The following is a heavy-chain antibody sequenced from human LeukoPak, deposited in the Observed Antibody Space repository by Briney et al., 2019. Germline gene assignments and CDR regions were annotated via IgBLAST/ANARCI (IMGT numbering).Heavy chain of an antibody. CDR3: ARWGSRSYFDY. J-gene: IGHJ4*02. D-gene: IGHD3-16*01. CDR1: GFTFSSYE. Sequence: GGSLRLSCAASGFTFSSYEMNWVRQAPGKGLEGVSYISSSGSNIYYADSVKGRFTISRDNAKNSLYLQMNSLRAEDTAVYYCARWGSRSYFDYWGQGTLVTVSS. CDR2: ISSSGSNI. V-gene: IGHV3-48*03.